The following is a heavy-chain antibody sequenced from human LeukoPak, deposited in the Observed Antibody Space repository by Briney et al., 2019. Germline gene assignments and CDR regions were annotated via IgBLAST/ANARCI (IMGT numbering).Heavy chain of an antibody. D-gene: IGHD2-8*01. CDR1: GFTFSSYA. Sequence: GGSLRLSCAASGFTFSSYAMSWVRQVPGKGREWVSVISGSGDNTYYADSVKGRFTISRDNSKNTLYLQINSLRAEDTALYYCAKGTNNGRPNSFFPHGMDVWGQGTTVTVSS. V-gene: IGHV3-23*01. J-gene: IGHJ6*02. CDR3: AKGTNNGRPNSFFPHGMDV. CDR2: ISGSGDNT.